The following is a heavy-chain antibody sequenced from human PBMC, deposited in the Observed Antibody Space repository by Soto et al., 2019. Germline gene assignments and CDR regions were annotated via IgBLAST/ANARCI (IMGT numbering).Heavy chain of an antibody. D-gene: IGHD3-10*01. CDR3: ARFLRNYYGSGSEGGVDY. V-gene: IGHV4-31*03. Sequence: QVQLQESGPGLVKPSQTLSLTCTVSGGSISSGGYYWSWIRQHPGKGLEWIGYIYYSGSTYYNPSLKSRVTISVAASKNQFSLKLSSVTAADTAVYYCARFLRNYYGSGSEGGVDYWGQGTLVTVS. CDR2: IYYSGST. J-gene: IGHJ4*02. CDR1: GGSISSGGYY.